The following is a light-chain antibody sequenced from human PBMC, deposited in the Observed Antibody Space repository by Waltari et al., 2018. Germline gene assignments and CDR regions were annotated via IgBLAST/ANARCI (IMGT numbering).Light chain of an antibody. J-gene: IGKJ4*01. CDR1: QSISTW. Sequence: DIQMTQSPSTLSASVGDRVTITCRASQSISTWLAWYQQKPGKAPKPLIYKASSLESGVPLRFSGSGSGTEFTLTISSLQPDDFASYYCQQYGTYPLTFGGGTKVGIE. CDR3: QQYGTYPLT. V-gene: IGKV1-5*03. CDR2: KAS.